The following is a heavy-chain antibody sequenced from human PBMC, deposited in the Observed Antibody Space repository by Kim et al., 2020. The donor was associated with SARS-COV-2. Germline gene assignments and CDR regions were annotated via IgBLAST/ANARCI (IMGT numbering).Heavy chain of an antibody. D-gene: IGHD3-9*01. CDR2: ITGSGTTF. Sequence: GGSLRLSCAASGFTFSDYHMSWIRQAPGQGLEYISHITGSGTTFYYTDSVKGRATISRDNTRNSLYLQLNSLRPEDTAVYYCARGITDYSRNFLDPWGQGTLVTVSS. V-gene: IGHV3-11*01. CDR1: GFTFSDYH. J-gene: IGHJ5*02. CDR3: ARGITDYSRNFLDP.